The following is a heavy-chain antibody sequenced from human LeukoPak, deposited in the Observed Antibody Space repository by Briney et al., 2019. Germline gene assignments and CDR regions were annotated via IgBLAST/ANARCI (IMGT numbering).Heavy chain of an antibody. CDR3: ARGQYNVVRGVVDAFNI. V-gene: IGHV4-4*07. CDR1: GGSISRYY. Sequence: SETLSLTCSVSGGSISRYYWSWIRQPAVKGLEWIGHIHSTEGTTFNPSLKSRVTMSLDTNQFSLRLTSVTAADTAVYFCARGQYNVVRGVVDAFNIWGQGIVVTVSS. D-gene: IGHD3-10*01. CDR2: IHSTEGT. J-gene: IGHJ3*02.